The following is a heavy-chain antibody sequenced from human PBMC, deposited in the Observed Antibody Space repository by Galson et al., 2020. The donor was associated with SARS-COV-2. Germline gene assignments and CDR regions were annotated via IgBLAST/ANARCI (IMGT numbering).Heavy chain of an antibody. J-gene: IGHJ4*02. Sequence: SETLSLTCTVSGGSISSSSYYWGWIRQPPGKGLEWIGSIYYSGSTYYNPSLKSRVTISVDTSKNQFSLKLSSVTAADTAVYYCARVSYDSSGYYPVGDFDYWGQGTLVTVSS. CDR2: IYYSGST. CDR1: GGSISSSSYY. D-gene: IGHD3-22*01. V-gene: IGHV4-39*07. CDR3: ARVSYDSSGYYPVGDFDY.